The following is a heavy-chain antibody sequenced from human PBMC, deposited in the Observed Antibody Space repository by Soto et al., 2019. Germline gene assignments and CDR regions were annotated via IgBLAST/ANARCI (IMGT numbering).Heavy chain of an antibody. V-gene: IGHV1-18*01. CDR3: ARGLNWALHAFDI. CDR1: GYPLTRDR. CDR2: IIAYNGNT. J-gene: IGHJ3*02. D-gene: IGHD3-16*01. Sequence: GASVKASTKASGYPLTRDRISWVLLAPGQGLEWMGWIIAYNGNTNYAQKLQGRVTMTTDTSTSTAYMELRSLRSDDTAVYYCARGLNWALHAFDIWGQGTMVTVSS.